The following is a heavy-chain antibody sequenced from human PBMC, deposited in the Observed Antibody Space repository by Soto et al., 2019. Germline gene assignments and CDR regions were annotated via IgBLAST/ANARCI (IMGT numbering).Heavy chain of an antibody. V-gene: IGHV4-59*08. D-gene: IGHD6-19*01. CDR1: GGSISSYY. CDR2: IYYSGST. J-gene: IGHJ3*02. CDR3: ARQDSSGWIPYDAFDI. Sequence: ASETLSLTCTVSGGSISSYYWSWIRQPPGKGLEWIGYIYYSGSTNYNPSLKSRVTISVDTSKNQFSLKLSSVTAADTAVYYCARQDSSGWIPYDAFDIWGQGTMVTVS.